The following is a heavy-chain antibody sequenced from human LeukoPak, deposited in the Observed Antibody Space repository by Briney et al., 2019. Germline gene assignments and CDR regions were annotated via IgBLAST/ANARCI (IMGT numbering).Heavy chain of an antibody. CDR2: IRYDGSNK. D-gene: IGHD6-19*01. J-gene: IGHJ3*02. V-gene: IGHV3-30*02. CDR1: GFTFSSYG. Sequence: GGSLRLSCAASGFTFSSYGMHWVRQAPGKGLEWVAFIRYDGSNKYYADSVKGRFTISRDNSKNTLYLQMNSLRAEDTAVYYCAKDSGIAVAASPAFDIWGQGTMVTVSS. CDR3: AKDSGIAVAASPAFDI.